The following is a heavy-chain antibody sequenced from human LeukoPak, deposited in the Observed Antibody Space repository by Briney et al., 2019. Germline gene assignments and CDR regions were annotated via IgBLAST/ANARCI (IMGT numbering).Heavy chain of an antibody. CDR1: GGTFSSYA. CDR2: IIPIFGTA. D-gene: IGHD3-10*01. V-gene: IGHV1-69*01. Sequence: ASVKVACKASGGTFSSYAISWVRQAPGQGLEWMGGIIPIFGTANYAQKFQGRVTITADESTSTAYMELSSLRSEDTAVYYCSSMDGSGPKLLYYFDYWGQGTLVTVSS. J-gene: IGHJ4*02. CDR3: SSMDGSGPKLLYYFDY.